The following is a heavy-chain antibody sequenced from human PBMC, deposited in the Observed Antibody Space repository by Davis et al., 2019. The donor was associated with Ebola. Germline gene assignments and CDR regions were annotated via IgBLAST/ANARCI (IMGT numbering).Heavy chain of an antibody. J-gene: IGHJ4*02. CDR3: ARELHGGEFNF. CDR2: MNPNGGDT. CDR1: GYTFINYD. D-gene: IGHD3-16*01. V-gene: IGHV1-8*03. Sequence: ASVKVSCKASGYTFINYDISWVRQAPGQGLEWMGGMNPNGGDTVYLEKFQGRVTITRDTSKSTAYMDLSSLKSDDTAVFYCARELHGGEFNFWGQGTLVTVSS.